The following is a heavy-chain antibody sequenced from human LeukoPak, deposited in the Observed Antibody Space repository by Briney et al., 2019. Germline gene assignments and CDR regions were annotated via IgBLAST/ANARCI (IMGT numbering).Heavy chain of an antibody. J-gene: IGHJ4*02. V-gene: IGHV3-7*01. D-gene: IGHD4-11*01. CDR2: IKQDGSEK. Sequence: PGGSLRLSCAASGFTFRSYWMSWVRQAPGKGLEWVAYIKQDGSEKYYVDSVKGRFTISRDNAKNSLYLQMNSLRAEDTAVYYCAKGSSVTANNFDYWGQGTLVTVSS. CDR1: GFTFRSYW. CDR3: AKGSSVTANNFDY.